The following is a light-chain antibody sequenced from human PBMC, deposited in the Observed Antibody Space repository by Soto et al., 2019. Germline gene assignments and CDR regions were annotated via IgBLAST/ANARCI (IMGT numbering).Light chain of an antibody. V-gene: IGKV1-9*01. CDR3: QHLNSYPTT. CDR2: AAS. Sequence: DIQLTQSPSFLSASVGDRVTITCRASQGISSHLAWYQQKPGKAPKLLIYAASTLQSGVPSRFSGSGSGTEFALTVSSLQPEDFATYYCQHLNSYPTTVGQATRIEIK. CDR1: QGISSH. J-gene: IGKJ5*01.